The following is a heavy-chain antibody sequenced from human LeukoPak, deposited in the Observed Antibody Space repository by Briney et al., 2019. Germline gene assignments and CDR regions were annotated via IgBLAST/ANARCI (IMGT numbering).Heavy chain of an antibody. D-gene: IGHD1-7*01. CDR1: GYTFTGYY. J-gene: IGHJ6*03. Sequence: GASVKVSCKASGYTFTGYYMHWVRQAPGQGLEWMGWINPNSGGTNYAQKFQGRVTMTRDTSISTAYMELSRLRSDDTAVYYCARNGEYNWNYVHYYYYYMDVWGKGTTVTVSS. CDR2: INPNSGGT. V-gene: IGHV1-2*02. CDR3: ARNGEYNWNYVHYYYYYMDV.